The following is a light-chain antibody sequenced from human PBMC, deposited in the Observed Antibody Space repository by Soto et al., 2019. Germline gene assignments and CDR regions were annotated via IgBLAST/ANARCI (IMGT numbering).Light chain of an antibody. J-gene: IGLJ3*02. CDR2: RNN. CDR3: AAWDDSLTGWE. V-gene: IGLV1-47*01. Sequence: QSVLTQPPSASGTPGQRVTISCSGSSSNIGSDYVYWFQLLPGTAPKLLIYRNNQRPSGVPDRFSGSKSGTPASLAISGLRSEDEADYYCAAWDDSLTGWEFGGGTKVTVL. CDR1: SSNIGSDY.